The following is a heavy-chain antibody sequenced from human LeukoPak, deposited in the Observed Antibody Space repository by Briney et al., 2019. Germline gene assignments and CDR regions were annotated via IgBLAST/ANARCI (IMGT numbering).Heavy chain of an antibody. CDR1: GFTFDDYA. CDR3: AKDIGGGRHSGYSYGFDY. J-gene: IGHJ4*02. V-gene: IGHV3-9*01. CDR2: ISWNSGSI. Sequence: GGSLRLSCAASGFTFDDYAMHWVRQAPGKGLEWVSGISWNSGSIGYADSVKGRFTISRDNAKNSLYLRMNSLRAEDTALYYCAKDIGGGRHSGYSYGFDYWGQGTLVTVSS. D-gene: IGHD5-18*01.